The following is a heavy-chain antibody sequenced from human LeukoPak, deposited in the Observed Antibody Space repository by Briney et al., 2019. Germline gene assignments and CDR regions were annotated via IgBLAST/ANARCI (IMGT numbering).Heavy chain of an antibody. J-gene: IGHJ4*02. CDR3: ARVVTSGLYYFDY. V-gene: IGHV4-34*01. Sequence: PSETLSLTCAAYGGSFSGNYWTWIRQPPGKGLEWIGEINDSGSTKYNPSLKSRVTISIGTSKNQFSLKVTSVTAADTAVYYCARVVTSGLYYFDYWGQGTLVTVSS. D-gene: IGHD2-21*02. CDR1: GGSFSGNY. CDR2: INDSGST.